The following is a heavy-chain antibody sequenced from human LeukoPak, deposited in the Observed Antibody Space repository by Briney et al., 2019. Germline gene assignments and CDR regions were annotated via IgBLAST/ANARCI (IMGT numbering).Heavy chain of an antibody. J-gene: IGHJ4*02. Sequence: SVKVSCKASGFTFTSSAMQWVRQARGQRLEWIGWIVVGSGNTNYAQKFQERVTITRDMSTSTAYMELSSLRSEDTAVYYCAAGRDGYIGHLDYWGQGTLVTVSS. V-gene: IGHV1-58*02. CDR2: IVVGSGNT. CDR3: AAGRDGYIGHLDY. CDR1: GFTFTSSA. D-gene: IGHD5-24*01.